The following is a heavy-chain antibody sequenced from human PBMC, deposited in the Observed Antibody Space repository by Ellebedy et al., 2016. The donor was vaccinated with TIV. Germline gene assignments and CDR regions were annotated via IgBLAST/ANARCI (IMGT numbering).Heavy chain of an antibody. V-gene: IGHV3-7*01. CDR2: IKQDGSEK. D-gene: IGHD3-3*01. Sequence: GGSLRLXXAASGFTFSTYWMSWVRQAPGKGLEWVANIKQDGSEKHYVDSVKGRFTISRDNAKNSLYLQMNSLRAEDTAVYYCARAVGGSGAYWGQGTLVTVSS. CDR1: GFTFSTYW. CDR3: ARAVGGSGAY. J-gene: IGHJ4*02.